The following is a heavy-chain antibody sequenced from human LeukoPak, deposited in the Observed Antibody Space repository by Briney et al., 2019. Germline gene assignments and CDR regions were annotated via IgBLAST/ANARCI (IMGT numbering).Heavy chain of an antibody. V-gene: IGHV1-24*01. J-gene: IGHJ5*02. CDR3: ARDGQGSSSEWTYYWFDP. D-gene: IGHD6-19*01. CDR2: FDPKEGER. CDR1: GDTLTELS. Sequence: GASVKVSCKVSGDTLTELSMHWVRQAPGKGLEWKGGFDPKEGERVYAQNFQGRVTITADKSTSTAYMELSSLRSEDTAVYYCARDGQGSSSEWTYYWFDPWGQGTLVTVSS.